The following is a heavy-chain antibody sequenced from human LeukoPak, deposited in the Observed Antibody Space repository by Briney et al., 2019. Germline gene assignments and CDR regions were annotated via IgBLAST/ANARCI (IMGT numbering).Heavy chain of an antibody. J-gene: IGHJ4*02. CDR2: FYGSGNT. V-gene: IGHV4-39*01. D-gene: IGHD6-13*01. CDR1: GDSISSNTYY. Sequence: SETLSLTCPVSGDSISSNTYYWGWIRQPPGKGLEWIGNFYGSGNTNYNASLKSRVTISVDMSKNQLSLNLSSVTAADTAVYYCARLRSGWYYFDYWGQGALVTVSA. CDR3: ARLRSGWYYFDY.